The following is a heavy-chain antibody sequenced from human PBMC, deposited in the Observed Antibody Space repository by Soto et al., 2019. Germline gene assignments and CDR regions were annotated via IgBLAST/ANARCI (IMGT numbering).Heavy chain of an antibody. V-gene: IGHV3-30*03. CDR2: ISSGGSDK. CDR3: KMDKSVAASHGID. D-gene: IGHD6-6*01. Sequence: QVQLVESGGGVVQPGGSLRLSCAASGFTFNNYGMHWVRQAPGTGLEWVAAISSGGSDKYYADSVKGRLTISRDNSKKTVYQKMHRLGAEDTAFYYCKMDKSVAASHGIDWGQGTMVTVSS. J-gene: IGHJ4*01. CDR1: GFTFNNYG.